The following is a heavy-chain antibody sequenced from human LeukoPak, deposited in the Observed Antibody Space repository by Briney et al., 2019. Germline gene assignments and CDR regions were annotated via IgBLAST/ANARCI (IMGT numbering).Heavy chain of an antibody. CDR3: ARSDNWNAFDI. Sequence: GGSLRLSCAASGFTVSSNYMSRVRQAPGKGLEWVSVIYSGGSTYYADSVKGRFTISRHNSKNTLYLQMNSLRAEDTAVYYCARSDNWNAFDIWGQGTMVTVSS. CDR2: IYSGGST. J-gene: IGHJ3*02. V-gene: IGHV3-53*04. CDR1: GFTVSSNY. D-gene: IGHD1-20*01.